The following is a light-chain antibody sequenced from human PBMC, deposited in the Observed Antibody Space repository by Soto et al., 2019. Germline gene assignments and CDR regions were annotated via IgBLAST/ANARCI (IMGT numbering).Light chain of an antibody. J-gene: IGKJ5*01. CDR3: QQYNKWPIT. CDR2: DAS. CDR1: HNVSSY. V-gene: IGKV3-11*01. Sequence: EIVLTQSPATLSLSPGERATLSCRASHNVSSYLAWYQQKPGQAPGLLIYDASNRAAGIPARFSGSGSGTEFTLTISSLQSEDSAFYYCQQYNKWPITFGQGTRLEIK.